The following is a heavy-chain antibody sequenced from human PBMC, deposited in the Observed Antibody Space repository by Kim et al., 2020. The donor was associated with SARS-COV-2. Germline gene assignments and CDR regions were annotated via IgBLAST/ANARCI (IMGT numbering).Heavy chain of an antibody. Sequence: YYNPSLKSRVTISVDTSKNQFSLKLTSVTAADTAVYYCAREYSNYIRYFDPWGQGTLVTVSS. V-gene: IGHV4-39*07. J-gene: IGHJ5*02. CDR3: AREYSNYIRYFDP. D-gene: IGHD4-4*01.